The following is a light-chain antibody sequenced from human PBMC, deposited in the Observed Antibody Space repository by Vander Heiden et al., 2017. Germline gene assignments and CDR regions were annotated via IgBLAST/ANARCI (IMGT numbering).Light chain of an antibody. V-gene: IGKV2-30*01. CDR3: MQGTQWPYT. CDR2: KVS. J-gene: IGKJ2*01. CDR1: QSLVFSDGNTY. Sequence: DVVMTQSPLSLLVTLGQPASISCRSSQSLVFSDGNTYLNWFLQRPGQSPRRLIHKVSNRDSGVPDRISGSGSGTDFTLEISRVEAEDVGVYYCMQGTQWPYTFGQGTKLEIE.